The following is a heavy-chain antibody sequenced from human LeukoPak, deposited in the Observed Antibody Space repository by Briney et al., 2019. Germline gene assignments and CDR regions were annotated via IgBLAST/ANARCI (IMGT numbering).Heavy chain of an antibody. Sequence: GGSLRLSCAASGFTFSRYWMSWVRQAPGQGLEWVADINQAGSEKFYVDSVKGRFTISRDNAKISLYLQMNSLRAEDTAVYYGARVTPGGVGSFDYWGQGTLVTVSS. J-gene: IGHJ4*02. CDR2: INQAGSEK. CDR3: ARVTPGGVGSFDY. V-gene: IGHV3-7*01. D-gene: IGHD3-16*01. CDR1: GFTFSRYW.